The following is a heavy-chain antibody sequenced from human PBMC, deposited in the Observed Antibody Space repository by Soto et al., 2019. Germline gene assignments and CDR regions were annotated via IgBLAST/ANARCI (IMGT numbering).Heavy chain of an antibody. CDR3: AKDLSPLWFGESHFDY. CDR2: FSGSGGSK. Sequence: GGSLRLSCAASGFTFSSYAMSWVRQAPGKGLEWVSAFSGSGGSKYYADSVKGRFTISRDNSKNTLYLQMNSLRAEDTAVYYCAKDLSPLWFGESHFDYWGQGTLVTVSS. D-gene: IGHD3-10*01. J-gene: IGHJ4*02. CDR1: GFTFSSYA. V-gene: IGHV3-23*01.